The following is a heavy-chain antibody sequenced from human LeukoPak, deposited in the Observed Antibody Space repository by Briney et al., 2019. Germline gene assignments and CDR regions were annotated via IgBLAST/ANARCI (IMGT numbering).Heavy chain of an antibody. J-gene: IGHJ4*02. Sequence: GGSLRLSCAASGFSVSSNYMCWVRQAPGKGLEWVSLIYSAGSTYYAASVKGRFTISRDNSKNTLHLHMTSLRVEDTAVYYCASGLRAVWVQLSGPDYWGQGALVTVS. CDR1: GFSVSSNY. V-gene: IGHV3-53*01. CDR3: ASGLRAVWVQLSGPDY. D-gene: IGHD5-18*01. CDR2: IYSAGST.